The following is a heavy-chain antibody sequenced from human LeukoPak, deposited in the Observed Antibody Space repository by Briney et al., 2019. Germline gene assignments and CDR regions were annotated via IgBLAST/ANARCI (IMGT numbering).Heavy chain of an antibody. D-gene: IGHD4-17*01. CDR2: INPSGST. Sequence: SESLSLTCDVYGGSFSGYYWSWIRQPPGQGLEWIGEINPSGSTNYNPSLKSRVTISVDTSKNQFSLKLSSVTAADTAVYYCASAGDGEIFDYWGQGTLVTVSS. CDR3: ASAGDGEIFDY. CDR1: GGSFSGYY. J-gene: IGHJ4*02. V-gene: IGHV4-34*01.